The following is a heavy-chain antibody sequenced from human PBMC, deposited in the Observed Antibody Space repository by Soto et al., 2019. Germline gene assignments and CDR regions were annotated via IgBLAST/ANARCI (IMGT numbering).Heavy chain of an antibody. CDR2: IYYSGST. V-gene: IGHV4-31*03. Sequence: NPSETLSLTCTVSGGSISSGGYYWSWIRQHPGKGLEWIGYIYYSGSTYYNPSLKSRVTISVDTSKNQFSLKLSSVTAADTAVYYCARDAAGYDYAFDIWGQGTMVTVSS. CDR3: ARDAAGYDYAFDI. D-gene: IGHD5-12*01. CDR1: GGSISSGGYY. J-gene: IGHJ3*02.